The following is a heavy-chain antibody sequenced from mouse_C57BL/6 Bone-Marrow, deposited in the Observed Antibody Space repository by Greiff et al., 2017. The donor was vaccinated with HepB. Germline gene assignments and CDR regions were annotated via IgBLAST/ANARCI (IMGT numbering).Heavy chain of an antibody. J-gene: IGHJ3*01. D-gene: IGHD2-2*01. CDR2: IDPETGGT. Sequence: VQLQQSGAELVRPGASVTLSCKASGYTFTDYEMHWVKQTPVHGLEWIGAIDPETGGTAYNQKFKGKAILTADKSSSTAYMELRSLTSEDSAVYYCTREGTMVTTKDWFAYWGQGTLVTVSA. CDR1: GYTFTDYE. V-gene: IGHV1-15*01. CDR3: TREGTMVTTKDWFAY.